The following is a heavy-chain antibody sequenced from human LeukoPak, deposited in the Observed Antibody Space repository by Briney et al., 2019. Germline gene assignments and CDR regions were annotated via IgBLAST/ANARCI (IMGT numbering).Heavy chain of an antibody. CDR1: GFTFSNYA. V-gene: IGHV3-23*01. D-gene: IGHD3-16*01. Sequence: QAGGSLRLSCAASGFTFSNYALSWVRQAPGKGLEWVSSLSSTGFSTYYADSVKGRFTISRDNSKNTLYLQMNSLRAEDTAVYYCVKDCCRGYFGGDYWGQGTLVTVSS. CDR3: VKDCCRGYFGGDY. J-gene: IGHJ4*02. CDR2: LSSTGFST.